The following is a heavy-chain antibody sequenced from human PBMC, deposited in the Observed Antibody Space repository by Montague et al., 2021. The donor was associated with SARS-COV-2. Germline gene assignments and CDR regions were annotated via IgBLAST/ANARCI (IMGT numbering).Heavy chain of an antibody. CDR3: ARAPCVGDCNSLAIWFDP. D-gene: IGHD2-21*02. CDR1: GYSISSGYF. V-gene: IGHV4-38-2*02. Sequence: SETLSLTCTVFGYSISSGYFWAWLRQPPGEGLEWIGSIYHAGYIHYNPSLKSRVSISIDTSRNQISLRVTGVAAADTAVYYCARAPCVGDCNSLAIWFDPWGQGTLVSVSS. J-gene: IGHJ5*02. CDR2: IYHAGYI.